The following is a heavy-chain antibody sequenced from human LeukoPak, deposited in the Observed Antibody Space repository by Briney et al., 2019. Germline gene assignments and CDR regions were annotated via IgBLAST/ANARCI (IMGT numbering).Heavy chain of an antibody. V-gene: IGHV1-69*06. CDR2: IIPIFGTA. J-gene: IGHJ4*02. Sequence: SVKLSCKASGGTFSSYAISWVRQAPGQGLEWMGGIIPIFGTANYAQKFQGRVTITADKSTSTAYMELSSLRSEDTAVYYCARHAYHDDNSGYYFAYWGQGTLVTVSS. CDR1: GGTFSSYA. CDR3: ARHAYHDDNSGYYFAY. D-gene: IGHD3-22*01.